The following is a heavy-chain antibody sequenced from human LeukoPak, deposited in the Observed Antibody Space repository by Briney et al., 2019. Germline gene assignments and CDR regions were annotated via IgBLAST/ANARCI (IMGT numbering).Heavy chain of an antibody. CDR2: IIPIFGAA. CDR1: GYSFSSYA. Sequence: SVKVSCKASGYSFSSYAISWVRQAPGQGLEWMGRIIPIFGAANYAQKFQGRVTITTDESTSTAYMELSSLRSEDTAVYYCARDVGRCSSGWYGFKDYWGQGTLVTVSS. CDR3: ARDVGRCSSGWYGFKDY. V-gene: IGHV1-69*05. J-gene: IGHJ4*02. D-gene: IGHD6-19*01.